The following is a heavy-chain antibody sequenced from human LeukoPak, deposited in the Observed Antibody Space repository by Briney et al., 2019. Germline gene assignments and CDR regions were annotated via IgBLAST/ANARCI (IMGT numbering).Heavy chain of an antibody. Sequence: SETLSLTCTVSGGSINNYYWSWIRQSAGRGLEWIGRIYSSGNTKYNPSLETRVTMSVDTSKDQFSLKLSSVTAADTAVYYCARDADFDSSGYFYSSFDYWGQGTLVTVSA. V-gene: IGHV4-4*07. J-gene: IGHJ4*02. D-gene: IGHD3-22*01. CDR2: IYSSGNT. CDR1: GGSINNYY. CDR3: ARDADFDSSGYFYSSFDY.